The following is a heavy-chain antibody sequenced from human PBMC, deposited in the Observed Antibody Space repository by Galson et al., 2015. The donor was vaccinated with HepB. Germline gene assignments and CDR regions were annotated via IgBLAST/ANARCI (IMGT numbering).Heavy chain of an antibody. D-gene: IGHD6-19*01. CDR3: AKAVAGHTFQYDY. CDR2: VHSSGVT. CDR1: GASISISTFY. J-gene: IGHJ4*02. Sequence: TLSLTCSVSGASISISTFYWVWIRQTPVKGLEWIGNVHSSGVTYYNPSLKSRVTMSTDTSKNQFSLRLSSVTAADTAVYYCAKAVAGHTFQYDYWGQGTQVTVSS. V-gene: IGHV4-39*01.